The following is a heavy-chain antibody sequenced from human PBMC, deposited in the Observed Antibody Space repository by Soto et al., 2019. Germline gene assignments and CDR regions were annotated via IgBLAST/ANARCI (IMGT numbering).Heavy chain of an antibody. CDR1: GGSFSGYY. D-gene: IGHD3-3*01. J-gene: IGHJ6*02. V-gene: IGHV4-34*01. Sequence: SETLSLTCAVYGGSFSGYYWSWIRQPPGKGLEWIGSIYHSGSTYYNPSLKSRVTISVDTSKNQFSLKLSSVTAADTAVYYCASHTTRYESGYPYYYYGMDVWGQGTTVTVSS. CDR2: IYHSGST. CDR3: ASHTTRYESGYPYYYYGMDV.